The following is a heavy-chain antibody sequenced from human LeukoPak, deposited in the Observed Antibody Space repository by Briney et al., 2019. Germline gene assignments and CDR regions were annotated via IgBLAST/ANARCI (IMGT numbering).Heavy chain of an antibody. J-gene: IGHJ4*02. D-gene: IGHD2-2*01. CDR1: GGSIINYY. CDR2: IYYSGST. CDR3: ARGRSRGSCSTTNCYFDF. V-gene: IGHV4-59*01. Sequence: SETLSLTCSVSGGSIINYYWSWIRQSPGKGLEWIGYIYYSGSTNYNPSLKSRVTISVDMSKNQVSLKLNSVTAADTAVYSCARGRSRGSCSTTNCYFDFWGQGSLVTVSS.